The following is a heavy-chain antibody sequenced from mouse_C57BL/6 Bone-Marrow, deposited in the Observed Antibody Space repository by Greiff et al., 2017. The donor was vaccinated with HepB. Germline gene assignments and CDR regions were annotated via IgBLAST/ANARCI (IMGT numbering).Heavy chain of an antibody. Sequence: VQLQQSGPELVKPGASVKMSCKASGYTFTDYNMHWVKQSHGKSLEWIGYINPNNGGTSYNQKFKGKATLTVNKSSSTAYMELRSLTSEDSAVYYCARRDLMEGYAMDYWGQGTSVTVSS. CDR3: ARRDLMEGYAMDY. J-gene: IGHJ4*01. CDR1: GYTFTDYN. CDR2: INPNNGGT. V-gene: IGHV1-22*01. D-gene: IGHD1-1*02.